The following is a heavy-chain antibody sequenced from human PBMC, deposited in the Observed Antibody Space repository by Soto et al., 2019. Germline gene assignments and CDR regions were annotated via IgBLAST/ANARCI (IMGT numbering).Heavy chain of an antibody. J-gene: IGHJ3*02. Sequence: EVQLVESGGGLVKPGGSLRLSCAASGFTFSSYSMNWFRQAPGKGLEWVSSISSSSSYIYYADSVKGRFTISRDNAKNSLYLQMNSLRAEDTAVYYCARPEGWLGGAFDIWGQGTMVTVSS. D-gene: IGHD6-19*01. CDR3: ARPEGWLGGAFDI. V-gene: IGHV3-21*01. CDR2: ISSSSSYI. CDR1: GFTFSSYS.